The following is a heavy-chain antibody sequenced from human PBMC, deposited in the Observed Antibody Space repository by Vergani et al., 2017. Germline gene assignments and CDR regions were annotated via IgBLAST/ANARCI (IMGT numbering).Heavy chain of an antibody. J-gene: IGHJ4*02. CDR1: GFTFSSYG. CDR3: AKNLGI. D-gene: IGHD6-13*01. CDR2: ISYYGSNK. V-gene: IGHV3-30*18. Sequence: QVQLVESGGGVVQPGRSLRLSCAASGFTFSSYGMHWVRQAPGKGLEWVAVISYYGSNKYYADSVKGRFTISRDNSKNTLYLQMNSLRAEDTAVYYCAKNLGIWGQGTLVTVSS.